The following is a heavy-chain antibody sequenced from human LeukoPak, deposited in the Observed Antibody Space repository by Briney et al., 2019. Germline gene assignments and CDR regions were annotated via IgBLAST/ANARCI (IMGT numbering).Heavy chain of an antibody. D-gene: IGHD4-23*01. J-gene: IGHJ4*02. CDR3: ARHTSYGGNSAFGY. V-gene: IGHV4-59*08. CDR1: GSSISSNY. CDR2: VFYSGTT. Sequence: SETLSLTCTVSGSSISSNYWSWIRQPPGKGLEWIGYVFYSGTTNYNPSLKGRVTISVDTSKNHFSMKLSSVTAADTPVYYCARHTSYGGNSAFGYWGQGTLVTVSS.